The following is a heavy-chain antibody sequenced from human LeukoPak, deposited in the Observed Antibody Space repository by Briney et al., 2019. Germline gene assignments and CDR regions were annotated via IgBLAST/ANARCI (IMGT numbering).Heavy chain of an antibody. CDR2: IRSKANSYAT. V-gene: IGHV3-73*01. Sequence: PGGSLRLSCAASGFTFSGSAMHWVRQASGKGLEWVGRIRSKANSYATAYAASVKGRFTISRDDSKNTAYLQMNSLKTEDTAVYYCFVLQPNSGPIAVAGTKDYWGQGTLVTVSS. CDR1: GFTFSGSA. CDR3: FVLQPNSGPIAVAGTKDY. D-gene: IGHD6-19*01. J-gene: IGHJ4*02.